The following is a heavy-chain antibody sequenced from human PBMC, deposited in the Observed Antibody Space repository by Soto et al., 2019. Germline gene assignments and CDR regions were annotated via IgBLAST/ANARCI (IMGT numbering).Heavy chain of an antibody. CDR2: IYWDDDK. D-gene: IGHD3-10*01. CDR3: APIHYGSGSQDDAFDI. J-gene: IGHJ3*02. V-gene: IGHV2-5*02. Sequence: QITLKESGPTLVKPTQTLTLTCTFSGFSLSTSGVGVGWIRQPPGKALEWLALIYWDDDKRYSPSLKSRLTITKDTSKNQVVLTMTNMDPVHTATYYCAPIHYGSGSQDDAFDIWGQGTMVTVSS. CDR1: GFSLSTSGVG.